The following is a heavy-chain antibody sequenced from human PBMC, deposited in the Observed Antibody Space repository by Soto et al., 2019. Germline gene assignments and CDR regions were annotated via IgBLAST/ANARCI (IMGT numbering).Heavy chain of an antibody. CDR3: AREGYDFWSGYSYFDY. CDR2: INAGNGNT. Sequence: QVQLVQSGAEEKKPGASVKVSCKASGYTFTSYAMHWVREAPGQRLEWMGWINAGNGNTKYSQKFQGRVTITRDTSECTAYMELSSLRSEDTAVYYSAREGYDFWSGYSYFDYWIQGTLVTVSS. J-gene: IGHJ4*02. D-gene: IGHD3-3*01. V-gene: IGHV1-3*05. CDR1: GYTFTSYA.